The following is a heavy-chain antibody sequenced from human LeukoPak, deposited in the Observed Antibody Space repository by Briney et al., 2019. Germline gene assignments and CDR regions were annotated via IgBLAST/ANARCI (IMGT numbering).Heavy chain of an antibody. CDR3: AKDAYDILTGYPDY. Sequence: GGSLRLSCAASGFTFDDYAMHWVRQAPGKGLEWVSGISWNSGSIGYADSVKGRFTISRDNAKNSLYLQMNSLRAEDTALYYCAKDAYDILTGYPDYWGQGTLATVSS. CDR2: ISWNSGSI. CDR1: GFTFDDYA. J-gene: IGHJ4*02. V-gene: IGHV3-9*01. D-gene: IGHD3-9*01.